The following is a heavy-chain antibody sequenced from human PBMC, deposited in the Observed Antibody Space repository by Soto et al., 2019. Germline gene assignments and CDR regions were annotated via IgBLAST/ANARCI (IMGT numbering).Heavy chain of an antibody. D-gene: IGHD2-21*02. CDR1: GGTFINHA. V-gene: IGHV1-69*01. J-gene: IGHJ6*02. Sequence: QVQLVQSGAEVKKPGSSVKISCKASGGTFINHAFSSVRQAPGQGLEWMGGIIPMFGTADYSQTFQGGVTITADESTTTAHMELSSLRSDDSAVYYCARDDATYCGGDCYRYFFYGLDVWGQGITVTVSS. CDR2: IIPMFGTA. CDR3: ARDDATYCGGDCYRYFFYGLDV.